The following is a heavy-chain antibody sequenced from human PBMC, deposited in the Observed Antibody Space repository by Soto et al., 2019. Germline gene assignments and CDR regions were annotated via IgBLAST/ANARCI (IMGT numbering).Heavy chain of an antibody. CDR1: GFTFSSYG. CDR2: ISYDGSNK. D-gene: IGHD3-10*01. J-gene: IGHJ5*02. Sequence: GGSLRLSCAASGFTFSSYGMHWVRQAPGKGLEWVAVISYDGSNKYYADSVKGRFTISRDNSKNTLYLQMNSLRAEDTAVYYCAKEMGSYCSGTFSAWGQGT. CDR3: AKEMGSYCSGTFSA. V-gene: IGHV3-30*18.